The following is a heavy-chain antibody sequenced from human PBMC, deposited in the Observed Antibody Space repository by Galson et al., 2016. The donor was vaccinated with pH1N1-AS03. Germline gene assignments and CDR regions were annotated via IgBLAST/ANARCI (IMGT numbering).Heavy chain of an antibody. Sequence: TLSLTCTVSGGSISSGYYYWTWIRQPAGKGLEWIGHLFSSGSTNYNPSLKSRVTISVDPSKNQFSLKLNSVTAADAAVYYCAGAEFRNDEGAFDIWGQGTMLTVSS. CDR3: AGAEFRNDEGAFDI. CDR2: LFSSGST. V-gene: IGHV4-61*09. CDR1: GGSISSGYYY. J-gene: IGHJ3*02. D-gene: IGHD1-1*01.